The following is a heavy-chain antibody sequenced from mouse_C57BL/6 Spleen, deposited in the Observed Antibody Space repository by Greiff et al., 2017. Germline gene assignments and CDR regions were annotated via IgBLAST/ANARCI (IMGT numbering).Heavy chain of an antibody. CDR1: GFTFSDYY. V-gene: IGHV5-16*01. J-gene: IGHJ1*03. CDR3: AREGITTVGDWYFDV. Sequence: EVQLVESEGGLVQPGSSMKLSCTASGFTFSDYYMAWVRQVPEKGLEWVANINYDGSSTYYLDSLKSRFIISRDNAKNILYLQMSSLKSEDTATYYCAREGITTVGDWYFDVWGTGTTVTVSS. CDR2: INYDGSST. D-gene: IGHD1-1*01.